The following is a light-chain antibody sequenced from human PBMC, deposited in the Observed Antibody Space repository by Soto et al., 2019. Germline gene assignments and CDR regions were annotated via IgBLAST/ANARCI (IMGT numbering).Light chain of an antibody. J-gene: IGKJ5*01. CDR2: KAS. V-gene: IGKV1-5*03. Sequence: DIQMTQSPSTLPASVGDRVTITCRASQSISSWLAWYQQKPGKAPKLLIYKASTLKSGVPSRFSGSGSGTEFTLTISSLQPDDFATYYCQQYNSYSPLTFGGGTRLEIK. CDR3: QQYNSYSPLT. CDR1: QSISSW.